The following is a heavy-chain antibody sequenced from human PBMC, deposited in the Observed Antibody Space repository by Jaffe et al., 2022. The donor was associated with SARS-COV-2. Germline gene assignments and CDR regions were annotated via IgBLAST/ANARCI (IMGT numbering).Heavy chain of an antibody. J-gene: IGHJ6*02. CDR1: GFSLSNARMG. CDR2: IFSNDEK. V-gene: IGHV2-26*01. CDR3: ARIAPTLSSSTSFYYYGMDV. D-gene: IGHD2-2*01. Sequence: QVTLKESGPVLVKPTETLTLTCTVSGFSLSNARMGVSWIRQPPGKALEWLAHIFSNDEKSYSTSLKSRLTISKDTSKSQVVLTMTNMDPVDTATYYCARIAPTLSSSTSFYYYGMDVWGQGTTVTVSS.